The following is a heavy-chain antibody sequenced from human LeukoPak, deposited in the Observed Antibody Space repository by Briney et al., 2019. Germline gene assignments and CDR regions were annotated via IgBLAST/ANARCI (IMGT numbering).Heavy chain of an antibody. CDR3: ARDRLAVALVGTLDY. V-gene: IGHV3-30*04. CDR2: ISYDGSNK. Sequence: GGSLRLSCAASGFTFSSYAMHWVRQAPGKGLEWVAVISYDGSNKYYADSVKGRFTISRDNSKNTLYLQMNSLRAEDTAVYYCARDRLAVALVGTLDYWGQGTLVTVSS. CDR1: GFTFSSYA. D-gene: IGHD6-19*01. J-gene: IGHJ4*02.